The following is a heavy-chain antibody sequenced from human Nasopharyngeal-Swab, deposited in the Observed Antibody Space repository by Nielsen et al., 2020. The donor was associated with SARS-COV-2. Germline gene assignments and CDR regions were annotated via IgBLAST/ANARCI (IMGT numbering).Heavy chain of an antibody. V-gene: IGHV3-21*01. CDR1: GFTFSSYS. CDR2: ISSSRSYI. J-gene: IGHJ4*02. Sequence: GGSLRLSCAASGFTFSSYSMNWVRQAPGKGLEWVSSISSSRSYIYYADSVKGRFTISRDNAKNSLYLQMNSLRAEDTAVYYCARDPGIAAAGTFDYWGQGTLVTVSS. CDR3: ARDPGIAAAGTFDY. D-gene: IGHD6-13*01.